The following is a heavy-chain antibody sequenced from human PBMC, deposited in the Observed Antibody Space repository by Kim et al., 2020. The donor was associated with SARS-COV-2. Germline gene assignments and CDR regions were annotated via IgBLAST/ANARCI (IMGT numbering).Heavy chain of an antibody. D-gene: IGHD1-1*01. Sequence: SETLSLTCTVSGGSISSSSYYWGWIRQPPGKGLEWIGSIYYSGSTYYNPSLKSRVTISVDTSKNQFSLKLSSVTAADTAVYYCARLGGTGTLYYYYGMDVWGQGTTVTVSS. CDR3: ARLGGTGTLYYYYGMDV. CDR1: GGSISSSSYY. CDR2: IYYSGST. V-gene: IGHV4-39*01. J-gene: IGHJ6*02.